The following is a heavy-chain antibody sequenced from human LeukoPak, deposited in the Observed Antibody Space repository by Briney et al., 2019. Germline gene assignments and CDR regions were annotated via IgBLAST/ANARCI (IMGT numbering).Heavy chain of an antibody. CDR3: ARVHRRAAFDY. CDR2: IKQDGSEK. V-gene: IGHV3-7*04. CDR1: GFTFSSYA. J-gene: IGHJ4*02. Sequence: GGSLRLSCAASGFTFSSYAMSWVRQAPGKGLEWVANIKQDGSEKYYVDSVKGRFTISRDNAKSSLYLQMNSLRAEDTAVYYCARVHRRAAFDYWGQGTLVTVSS. D-gene: IGHD2-15*01.